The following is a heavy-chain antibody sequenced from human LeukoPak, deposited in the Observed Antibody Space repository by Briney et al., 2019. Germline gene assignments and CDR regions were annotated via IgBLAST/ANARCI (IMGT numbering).Heavy chain of an antibody. Sequence: PSQTLSLTCAVSGGSISSGGYSWSWIRQPPGKGLEWIGYIYNSGSTYYNPSLKSRVTISVDRSKNQFSLKLSSVTAADTAVYYCARGPLGGSGSSIDIWGQGTMVTVSS. V-gene: IGHV4-30-2*01. CDR1: GGSISSGGYS. CDR3: ARGPLGGSGSSIDI. D-gene: IGHD3-10*01. J-gene: IGHJ3*02. CDR2: IYNSGST.